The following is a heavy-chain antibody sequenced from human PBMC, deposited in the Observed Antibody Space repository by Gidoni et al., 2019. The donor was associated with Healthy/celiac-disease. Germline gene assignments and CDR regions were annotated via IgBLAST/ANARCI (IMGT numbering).Heavy chain of an antibody. V-gene: IGHV4-59*01. D-gene: IGHD6-13*01. Sequence: QVQLQESGPGLVKPSETLSLTCTVSGGSISSYYWSWIRQPPGKGLEWIGYIYYSGSTNYNPSLKSRVTISVDTSKNQFSLKLSSVTAADTAVYYCARDVAAAGPDAFDIWGQGTMVTVSS. CDR1: GGSISSYY. J-gene: IGHJ3*02. CDR3: ARDVAAAGPDAFDI. CDR2: IYYSGST.